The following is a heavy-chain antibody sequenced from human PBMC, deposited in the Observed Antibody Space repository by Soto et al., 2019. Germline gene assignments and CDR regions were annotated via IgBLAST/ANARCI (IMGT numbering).Heavy chain of an antibody. CDR3: ARVPPPYSFSYDD. CDR2: IYIGGTT. Sequence: QVQLQESGPGLVKPSQTLSLTCNVSGVSIGSGDYYWSWIRQPPGKGLEWIGYIYIGGTTYYNPSLKSRLTISLDTSRNVFSLTLRSVTAADTAVYYCARVPPPYSFSYDDWGQGTLVTVSS. D-gene: IGHD5-12*01. V-gene: IGHV4-30-4*01. CDR1: GVSIGSGDYY. J-gene: IGHJ4*02.